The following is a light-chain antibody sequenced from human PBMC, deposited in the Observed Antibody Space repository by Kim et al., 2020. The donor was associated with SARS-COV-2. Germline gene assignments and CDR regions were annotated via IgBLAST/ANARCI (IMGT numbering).Light chain of an antibody. Sequence: PEQPVTVTCTGTSSDVGKYKYVSWYQQHPGKAPKLIISEVSKRPAGVPDRFSGSKSGNTASLTISGLQAEDEADYYCCAYAGTYYIFGTGTKVTVL. J-gene: IGLJ1*01. V-gene: IGLV2-11*01. CDR3: CAYAGTYYI. CDR2: EVS. CDR1: SSDVGKYKY.